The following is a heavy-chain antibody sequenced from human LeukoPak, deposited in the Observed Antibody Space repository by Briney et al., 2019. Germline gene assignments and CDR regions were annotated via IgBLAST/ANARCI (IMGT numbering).Heavy chain of an antibody. CDR3: ARAVGGDGSGSL. CDR1: GHTFTSYY. J-gene: IGHJ4*02. Sequence: ASVKVSCKASGHTFTSYYMHWVRQAPGQGLEWMGIINPSGGSTSYAQKFQGRVTMTRDMSTSTVYMELSSLRSEDTAVYYCARAVGGDGSGSLWGPGTLVTVSS. CDR2: INPSGGST. D-gene: IGHD3-10*01. V-gene: IGHV1-46*01.